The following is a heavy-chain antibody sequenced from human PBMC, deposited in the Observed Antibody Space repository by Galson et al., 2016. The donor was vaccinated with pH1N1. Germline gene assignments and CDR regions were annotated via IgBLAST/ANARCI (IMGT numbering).Heavy chain of an antibody. J-gene: IGHJ2*01. Sequence: SVKVSCKASGYTLTSYDINWVRQATGQGLEWMGWMNPNNSNAGYAPKFQGRVTLTRNASINTAYMELSSLTSEDTAVYYCARGPVYWYFDLWGRGTPVIVSS. CDR2: MNPNNSNA. CDR1: GYTLTSYD. CDR3: ARGPVYWYFDL. V-gene: IGHV1-8*01.